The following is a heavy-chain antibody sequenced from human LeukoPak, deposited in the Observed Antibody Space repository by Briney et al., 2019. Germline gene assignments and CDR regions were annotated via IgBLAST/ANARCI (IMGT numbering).Heavy chain of an antibody. J-gene: IGHJ4*02. CDR2: IYYSGST. V-gene: IGHV4-59*01. CDR3: ARVGTYGSGSYLSWLDY. Sequence: PSETLSLTCTVSGGSISSYYWSWIRQPPGKGLEWIGYIYYSGSTNYNPSLKSRVTVSVDTSKNQFSLKLSSVTAADTAVYYCARVGTYGSGSYLSWLDYWGQGTLVTVSS. D-gene: IGHD3-10*01. CDR1: GGSISSYY.